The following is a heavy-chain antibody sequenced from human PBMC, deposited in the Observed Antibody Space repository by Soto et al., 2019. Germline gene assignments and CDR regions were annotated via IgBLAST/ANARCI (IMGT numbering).Heavy chain of an antibody. D-gene: IGHD6-13*01. CDR2: ISAYNGNT. V-gene: IGHV1-18*01. J-gene: IGHJ6*03. CDR1: GYTFTSYG. CDR3: ARDGTYLSSGSGYYYYMDV. Sequence: QVQLVQSGAEVKKPGASVKVSCKASGYTFTSYGISWVRQAPGQGLEWMGWISAYNGNTNYAQQLQGRVTMTTDTATSTASMELRSLRSDDTAVYSCARDGTYLSSGSGYYYYMDVWGKGTTVTFSS.